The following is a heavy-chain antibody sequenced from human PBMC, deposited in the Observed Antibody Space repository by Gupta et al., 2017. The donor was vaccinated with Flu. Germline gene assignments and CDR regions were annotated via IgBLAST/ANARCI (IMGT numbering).Heavy chain of an antibody. CDR3: ARVPRSSSWYVRESPYFDY. D-gene: IGHD6-13*01. J-gene: IGHJ4*02. V-gene: IGHV3-11*05. CDR1: GFTFSDYY. CDR2: ISSSSSYT. Sequence: QVQLVESGGGLVKPGGSLRLSCAASGFTFSDYYMSWIRQAPGKGLEWVSYISSSSSYTNYADTVKGRFTISRDNAKNSLYLQMNSLRAEDTAVYYCARVPRSSSWYVRESPYFDYWGQGTLVTVSS.